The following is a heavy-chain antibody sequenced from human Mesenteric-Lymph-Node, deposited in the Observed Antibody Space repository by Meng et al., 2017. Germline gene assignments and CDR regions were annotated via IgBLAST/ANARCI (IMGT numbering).Heavy chain of an antibody. J-gene: IGHJ4*02. V-gene: IGHV7-4-1*02. CDR1: GYTFTSYA. CDR3: ARDIQNYYDSSGYLEGGDY. CDR2: INTNTWNP. Sequence: ASVKVSCKASGYTFTSYAMNWVRQAPGQGLAWMGWINTNTWNPTYAPIFTGWFVFSFDTSVSPAYLQISSLKAEDTAVYYWARDIQNYYDSSGYLEGGDYWGQGTLVTVSS. D-gene: IGHD3-22*01.